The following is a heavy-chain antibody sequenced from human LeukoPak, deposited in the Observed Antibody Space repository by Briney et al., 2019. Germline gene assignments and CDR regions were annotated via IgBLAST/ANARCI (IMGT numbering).Heavy chain of an antibody. J-gene: IGHJ4*02. CDR3: ARDRHGSSFDY. CDR2: IYSGGST. CDR1: GFTVSSNY. D-gene: IGHD6-25*01. Sequence: HPGGSLRLSCAASGFTVSSNYMSWVRQAPGKGLEWVSVIYSGGSTYYADSVKGRFTISRDNSKNTLYPQMNSLRAEDTAVYYCARDRHGSSFDYWGQGTLVTVSS. V-gene: IGHV3-66*01.